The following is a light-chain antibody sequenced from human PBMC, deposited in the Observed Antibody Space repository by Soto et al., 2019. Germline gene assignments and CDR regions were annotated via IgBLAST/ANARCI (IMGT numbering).Light chain of an antibody. CDR2: GAS. V-gene: IGKV3-20*01. CDR3: QQYGTSPRT. CDR1: ETVNSNY. Sequence: EIVMTQSPATLSVSPGERATLSCRASETVNSNYLAWYQHKRGQAPRLLIYGASSRATGIPDRFSGRGSGTDFTLTISRLEPEDFAVYFCQQYGTSPRTFGQGTKVDI. J-gene: IGKJ1*01.